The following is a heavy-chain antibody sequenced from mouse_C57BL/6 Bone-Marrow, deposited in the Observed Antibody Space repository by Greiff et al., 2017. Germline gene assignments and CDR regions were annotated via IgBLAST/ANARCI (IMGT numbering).Heavy chain of an antibody. J-gene: IGHJ3*01. CDR2: IDPSDSYT. Sequence: QVQLQQSGAELVMPGASVKLSCKASGYTFTSYWMHWVKQRPGQGLEWIGEIDPSDSYTNYNQKFKGKSTLTVDKSSSTAYMQLSSLTSEDSAVYYCARSLLYWGQGTLVTVSA. V-gene: IGHV1-69*01. CDR3: ARSLLY. CDR1: GYTFTSYW.